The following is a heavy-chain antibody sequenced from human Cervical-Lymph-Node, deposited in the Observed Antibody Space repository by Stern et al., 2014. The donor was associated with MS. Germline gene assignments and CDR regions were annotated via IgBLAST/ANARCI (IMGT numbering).Heavy chain of an antibody. D-gene: IGHD7-27*01. Sequence: EVQLVESGGGLAQPGGALRLSCAASGFTFSSYAMSWVRRAPGRGLEWVSGIGGSGGSTYYADSVKGRFTISRDNSKNTLYLQMNSLRGEDTAVYYCAKLSGGPFDYWGQGTLVTVSS. V-gene: IGHV3-23*04. CDR3: AKLSGGPFDY. CDR2: IGGSGGST. CDR1: GFTFSSYA. J-gene: IGHJ4*02.